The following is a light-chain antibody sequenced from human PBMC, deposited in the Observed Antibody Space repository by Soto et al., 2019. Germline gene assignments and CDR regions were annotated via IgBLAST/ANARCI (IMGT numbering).Light chain of an antibody. V-gene: IGKV3-15*01. J-gene: IGKJ5*01. Sequence: EIVMTQSPATLSVSPGERATTSSRASQSVTSNLAWYQQKPGQAPRLLIYGVSTRATDIPDRFSGSGSGTEFTLTISSLQSEDLAVYYCQQYNNWPRTFGQGTRLEIK. CDR2: GVS. CDR3: QQYNNWPRT. CDR1: QSVTSN.